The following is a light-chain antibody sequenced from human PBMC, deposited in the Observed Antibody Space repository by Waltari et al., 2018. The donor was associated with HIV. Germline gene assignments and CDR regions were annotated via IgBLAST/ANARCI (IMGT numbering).Light chain of an antibody. CDR2: ATS. CDR3: QQRSRWPPAYT. CDR1: QSVSIY. V-gene: IGKV3-11*01. Sequence: ELVLTQSPATLSLSPEERVTLSCRASQSVSIYLAWYQQKPGKPPRLLIYATSNRATAIPARFSGSGSGTDFTLTISSLEPEDFAVYYCQQRSRWPPAYTFGQGTKLEIK. J-gene: IGKJ2*01.